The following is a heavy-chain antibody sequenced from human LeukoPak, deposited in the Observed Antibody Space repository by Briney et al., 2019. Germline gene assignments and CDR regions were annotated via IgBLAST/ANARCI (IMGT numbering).Heavy chain of an antibody. V-gene: IGHV1-46*01. D-gene: IGHD2-21*01. CDR1: GYTFTIYY. CDR2: INPSGGST. J-gene: IGHJ4*02. CDR3: ARDRDEGCVY. Sequence: ASVKVSCKASGYTFTIYYMHWVRQAPGQRLERRGLINPSGGSTSYTQKFPGRVAMSRDTATGIVYMERSSLRSEDRAVYYGARDRDEGCVYWGQGTLVTVSS.